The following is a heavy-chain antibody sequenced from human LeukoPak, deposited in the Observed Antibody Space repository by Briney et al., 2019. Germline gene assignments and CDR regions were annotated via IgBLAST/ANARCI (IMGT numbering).Heavy chain of an antibody. CDR2: INHSGST. J-gene: IGHJ4*02. CDR3: ARAPASRGYSYGYSDY. CDR1: GGSFSGYY. Sequence: PSETLSLTCAVYGGSFSGYYWSWIRQPPGKGLEWIGEINHSGSTNYNPSLKSRVTISVDTSKNQFSLKLSSVTAAEPAVYYCARAPASRGYSYGYSDYWGEGTLVTVSS. V-gene: IGHV4-34*01. D-gene: IGHD5-18*01.